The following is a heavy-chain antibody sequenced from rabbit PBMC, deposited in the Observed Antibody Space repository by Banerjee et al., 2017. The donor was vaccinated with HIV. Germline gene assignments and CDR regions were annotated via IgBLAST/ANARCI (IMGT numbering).Heavy chain of an antibody. CDR3: ARTGAGGYLYGMDL. D-gene: IGHD1-1*01. V-gene: IGHV1S36*01. CDR1: GFSLSNND. Sequence: QEQLVESGGGLVKPGGTLTLTCTVSGFSLSNNDWICWVRQAPGKGLEYIGYITYRGSAYYASWVNGRFTISRENTQNTLYLQLNSLTAADTATYFCARTGAGGYLYGMDLWGPGTLVTVS. CDR2: ITYRGSA. J-gene: IGHJ6*01.